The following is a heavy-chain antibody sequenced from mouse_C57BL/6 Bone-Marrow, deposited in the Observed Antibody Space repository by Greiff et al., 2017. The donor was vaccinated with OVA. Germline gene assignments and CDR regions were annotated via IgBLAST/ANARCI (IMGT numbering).Heavy chain of an antibody. CDR1: GFTFSSYA. CDR3: AREAYYYGSRYFDY. CDR2: ISDGGSYT. D-gene: IGHD1-1*01. V-gene: IGHV5-4*01. Sequence: EVKLMESGGGLVKPGGSLKLSCAASGFTFSSYAMSWVRQTPDKRLEWVATISDGGSYTYYPDNVKGRFTISRDNAKNNLYLQMSHLKSEDTAMYYCAREAYYYGSRYFDYWGQGTTLTVSS. J-gene: IGHJ2*01.